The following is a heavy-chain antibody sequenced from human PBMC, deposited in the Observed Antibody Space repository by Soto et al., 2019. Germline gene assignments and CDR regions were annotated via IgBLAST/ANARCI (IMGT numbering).Heavy chain of an antibody. CDR1: GFTFSNYW. CDR3: SRGEQGNYGRFDY. CDR2: INHEASST. Sequence: EVQLVESGGGLVQPGGSMRLSCAASGFTFSNYWMHWVRQAPGKGLVWVSRINHEASSTNYADCVKGRFTIYRDNAKNNLYLQMNSQRPEDTAVNYCSRGEQGNYGRFDYWGQGTLVTVSS. D-gene: IGHD3-10*01. J-gene: IGHJ4*02. V-gene: IGHV3-74*01.